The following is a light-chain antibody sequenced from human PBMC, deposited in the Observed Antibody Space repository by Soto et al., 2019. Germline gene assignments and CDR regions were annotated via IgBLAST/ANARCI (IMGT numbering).Light chain of an antibody. Sequence: DIQMTQSPSARSASGGDIFTITCRASQSISSYLNWYQQKPGKAPKLLIYAASSLQSGVPSRFSGSGSGTDFTLTISSLQPEDFATYYCQQSYSTPITFGQGTRLEI. CDR3: QQSYSTPIT. CDR1: QSISSY. CDR2: AAS. V-gene: IGKV1-39*01. J-gene: IGKJ5*01.